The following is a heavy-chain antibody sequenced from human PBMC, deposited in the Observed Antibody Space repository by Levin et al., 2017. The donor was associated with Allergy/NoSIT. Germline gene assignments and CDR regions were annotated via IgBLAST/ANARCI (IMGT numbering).Heavy chain of an antibody. Sequence: PGASVKVSCKGSGYSFTSYWIGWVRQMPGKGLEWMGIIYPGDSDTRYSPSFQGQVTISADKSISTAYLQWSSLKASDTAMYYCAVPMVRGVIIRAEYFQHWGQGTLVTVSS. V-gene: IGHV5-51*01. D-gene: IGHD3-10*01. J-gene: IGHJ1*01. CDR2: IYPGDSDT. CDR3: AVPMVRGVIIRAEYFQH. CDR1: GYSFTSYW.